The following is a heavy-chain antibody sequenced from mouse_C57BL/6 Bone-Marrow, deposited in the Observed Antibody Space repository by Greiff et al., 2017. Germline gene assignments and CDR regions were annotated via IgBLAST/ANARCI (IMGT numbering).Heavy chain of an antibody. Sequence: QVQLQQSGAELARPGASVKLSCKASGYTFTSYGISWVKQRTGQGLEWIGEIYPRSGNTYYNEKFKGKATLTADKSSSTAYMELRSLPSDDSAVYYCARRPPGYDSPYYAMDYWGQGTSVTVSS. J-gene: IGHJ4*01. CDR1: GYTFTSYG. CDR3: ARRPPGYDSPYYAMDY. D-gene: IGHD2-2*01. CDR2: IYPRSGNT. V-gene: IGHV1-81*01.